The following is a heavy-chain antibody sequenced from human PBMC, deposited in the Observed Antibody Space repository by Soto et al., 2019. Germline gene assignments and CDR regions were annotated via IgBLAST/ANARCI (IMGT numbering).Heavy chain of an antibody. J-gene: IGHJ6*02. CDR1: GFSLSTTGVG. V-gene: IGHV2-5*02. Sequence: QITLKESGPTLVKPTQTLTLTCTFSGFSLSTTGVGVGWIRQPPGKALEWLALIYWDDDKRYNPSLNSRLTITKDNSKNLVVLAMTNMDPVDTATYYCVQSRCGGDCLQSYSSHSYYGLDVWGQGTPVTVSS. CDR2: IYWDDDK. D-gene: IGHD2-21*02. CDR3: VQSRCGGDCLQSYSSHSYYGLDV.